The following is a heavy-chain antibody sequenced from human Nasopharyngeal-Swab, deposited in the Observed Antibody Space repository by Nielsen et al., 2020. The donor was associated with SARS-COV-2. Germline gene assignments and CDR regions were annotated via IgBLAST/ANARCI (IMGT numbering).Heavy chain of an antibody. CDR3: AKDDFCPACAFDV. V-gene: IGHV3-23*01. CDR1: GFDFWKYA. CDR2: VSNNDGSLT. D-gene: IGHD2-21*02. J-gene: IGHJ3*01. Sequence: GESLKISSAASGFDFWKYAMSWVRQAPGEGLEWVSTVSNNDGSLTFYADSVKGRFTISRDTSKNTVSLQMNSLRAEDTAVYYCAKDDFCPACAFDVWGQGTIVTVSS.